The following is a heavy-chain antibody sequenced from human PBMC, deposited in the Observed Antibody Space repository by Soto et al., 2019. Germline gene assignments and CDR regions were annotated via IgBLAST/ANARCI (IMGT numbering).Heavy chain of an antibody. V-gene: IGHV1-3*01. CDR3: AREDYGDYDSDFDI. CDR1: GYTFTNYS. Sequence: ASVKVSCKASGYTFTNYSMHWVRQAPGQRLEWMGWINAGNGNTKYSQKFQGRVTITRDTSASTAYMELSSLRSEDTAVYYCAREDYGDYDSDFDIWGQEAMLTISS. J-gene: IGHJ3*02. D-gene: IGHD4-17*01. CDR2: INAGNGNT.